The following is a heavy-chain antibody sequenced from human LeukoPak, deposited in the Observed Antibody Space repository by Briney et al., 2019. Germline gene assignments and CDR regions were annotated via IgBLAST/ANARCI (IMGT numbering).Heavy chain of an antibody. CDR3: ARVTGYVMEDYFDY. CDR2: LYYSGST. V-gene: IGHV4-34*01. Sequence: SETLSLTCGVYGGSFSGYYWNWIRQSPGKGLEWIGSLYYSGSTYYNPSLKSRVTISVDTSKNQFSLRLSSVTAADTAVYYCARVTGYVMEDYFDYWGQGTLVTVSS. CDR1: GGSFSGYY. D-gene: IGHD6-13*01. J-gene: IGHJ4*02.